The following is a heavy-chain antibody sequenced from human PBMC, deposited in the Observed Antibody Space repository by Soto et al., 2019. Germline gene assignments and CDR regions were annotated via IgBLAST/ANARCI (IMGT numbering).Heavy chain of an antibody. D-gene: IGHD4-4*01. CDR3: ARDRSQYSNTYYFDY. CDR1: GYTFTGYY. CDR2: INPNSGGT. Sequence: ASVKVSCKASGYTFTGYYVHWVRQAPGQGLEWMGWINPNSGGTNYAQKFQGWVTMTRDTSINTAYMEVNRLRDDDTAVYYCARDRSQYSNTYYFDYWGQG. J-gene: IGHJ4*02. V-gene: IGHV1-2*04.